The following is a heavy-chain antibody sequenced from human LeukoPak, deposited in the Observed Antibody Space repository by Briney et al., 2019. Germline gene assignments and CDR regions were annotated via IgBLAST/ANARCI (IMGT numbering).Heavy chain of an antibody. J-gene: IGHJ4*02. D-gene: IGHD3-10*01. CDR3: ARDLSYGSGDY. CDR2: IGRSGGST. V-gene: IGHV3-23*01. Sequence: GGSLRLSCAASGFTFSSYWMSWVRQAPGKGLEWVSAIGRSGGSTYYADSVKGRFTISRDNAKNSLYLQMTSLRAEDTAVYYCARDLSYGSGDYWGQGILVTVSS. CDR1: GFTFSSYW.